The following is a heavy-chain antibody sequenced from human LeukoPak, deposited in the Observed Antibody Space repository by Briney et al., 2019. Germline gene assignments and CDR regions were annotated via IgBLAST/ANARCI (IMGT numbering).Heavy chain of an antibody. Sequence: PGRSLRLSCAASGFTFSSYAMHWVRQAPGKGLEWVAVISYDGSNKYYADSVKGRFTISRDNSKNTLYLQMNSLRAEDTAVYYCARGRLLWTTEGGCAFDIWGQGTMVTVSS. J-gene: IGHJ3*02. CDR3: ARGRLLWTTEGGCAFDI. V-gene: IGHV3-30-3*01. D-gene: IGHD4-17*01. CDR1: GFTFSSYA. CDR2: ISYDGSNK.